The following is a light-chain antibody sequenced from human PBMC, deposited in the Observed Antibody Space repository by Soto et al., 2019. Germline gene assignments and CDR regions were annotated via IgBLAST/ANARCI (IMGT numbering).Light chain of an antibody. Sequence: DIQLTQSPSFLSASVGDKVTITCRASQGISSSLAWYQQNPGKAPNLLIYAASTLQSGVPSRFSGSGSWTEFTLTISSLQPEDFATYYCQQINSSPLTFGGGAKVEI. V-gene: IGKV1-9*01. CDR2: AAS. J-gene: IGKJ4*01. CDR3: QQINSSPLT. CDR1: QGISSS.